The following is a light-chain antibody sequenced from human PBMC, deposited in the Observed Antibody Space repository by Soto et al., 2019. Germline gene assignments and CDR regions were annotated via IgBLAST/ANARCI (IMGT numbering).Light chain of an antibody. V-gene: IGKV1-5*01. CDR2: DAS. Sequence: IQMTQSPSTLSGSVGDRVTITCRASQTISSWLAWYQQKPGKAPKLLIYDASSLESGVPSRFSGSGSGTEFTLTISSLQPDDTETYHCQKYKTYSLTFGGGTKVDIK. CDR1: QTISSW. CDR3: QKYKTYSLT. J-gene: IGKJ4*01.